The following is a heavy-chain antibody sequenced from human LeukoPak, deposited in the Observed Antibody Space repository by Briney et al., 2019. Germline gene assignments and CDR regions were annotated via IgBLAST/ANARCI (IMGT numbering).Heavy chain of an antibody. D-gene: IGHD3-22*01. V-gene: IGHV3-30*18. J-gene: IGHJ4*02. CDR1: GFTFSSYG. Sequence: GGSLRLSCAASGFTFSSYGMHWVRQAPGKGLEWVAVISYDGSNTYYADSVKGRFTISRDNSKNTVYLQMNSLRAEDTAVCYCAKVHLTYYYDSSGYGFQDSWGQGTLVTVSS. CDR3: AKVHLTYYYDSSGYGFQDS. CDR2: ISYDGSNT.